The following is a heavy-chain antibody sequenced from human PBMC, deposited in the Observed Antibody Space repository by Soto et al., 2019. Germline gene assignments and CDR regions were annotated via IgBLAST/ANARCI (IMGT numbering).Heavy chain of an antibody. CDR2: IDWDDTK. J-gene: IGHJ4*02. Sequence: VSGPTLVNPTQTLTLTCTFSGFSLSANRMRVSWIRQPPGKALEWLARIDWDDTKFYSTSLKTRLAISKDTSKNQVVLTMTNVAPVDTATYYCARILPGDTTDYWGQGTLVTVSS. CDR1: GFSLSANRMR. V-gene: IGHV2-70*04. D-gene: IGHD2-21*02. CDR3: ARILPGDTTDY.